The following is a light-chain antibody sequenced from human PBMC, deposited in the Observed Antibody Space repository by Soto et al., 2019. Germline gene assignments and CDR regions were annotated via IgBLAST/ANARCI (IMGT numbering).Light chain of an antibody. Sequence: QSALTQPASVSASPGQSITISCSGSSSDVGGYDYVSWYQQHPGKAPKLVIYEVNNRPSGVSDRFSGSKSGNTASLTISGVQADDEADYYCSSYRDTSKLVLGPGTKLTVL. CDR1: SSDVGGYDY. CDR3: SSYRDTSKLV. V-gene: IGLV2-14*01. J-gene: IGLJ1*01. CDR2: EVN.